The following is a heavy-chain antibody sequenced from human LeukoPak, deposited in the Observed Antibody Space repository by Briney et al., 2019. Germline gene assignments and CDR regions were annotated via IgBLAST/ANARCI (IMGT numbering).Heavy chain of an antibody. CDR3: ARRYYDFWSGYFTGAFDI. J-gene: IGHJ3*02. V-gene: IGHV4-38-2*01. Sequence: PSETLSLTCAVSGYSISSGYYCGWIRQPPGKGLEWIGSIYHSGSTYYNPSLKSRVTISVVTSKNQFSLKLSSVTAADTAVYYCARRYYDFWSGYFTGAFDIWGQGTMVTVSS. D-gene: IGHD3-3*01. CDR2: IYHSGST. CDR1: GYSISSGYY.